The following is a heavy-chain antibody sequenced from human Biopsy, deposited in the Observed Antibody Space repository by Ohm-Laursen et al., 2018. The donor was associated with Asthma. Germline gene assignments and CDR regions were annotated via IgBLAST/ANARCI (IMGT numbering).Heavy chain of an antibody. D-gene: IGHD3-10*01. CDR2: IYYPGSD. Sequence: SDTLSLTCTVSGGSVSTGSYYWSWIRQPPGKGLEWLEDIYYPGSDNYNPSLKSRVTISVDTSKNQFSLGLNSVTAADTAVYYCARGPNYHGSGRAPIGMDVWGQGTTVTVSS. V-gene: IGHV4-61*01. CDR3: ARGPNYHGSGRAPIGMDV. CDR1: GGSVSTGSYY. J-gene: IGHJ6*02.